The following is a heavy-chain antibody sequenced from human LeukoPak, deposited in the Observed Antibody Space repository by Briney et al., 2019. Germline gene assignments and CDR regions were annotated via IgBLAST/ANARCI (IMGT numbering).Heavy chain of an antibody. Sequence: GGSLGLSCAASGFTFSDYYMSWIRQAPGKGLEWVSYISSSGSTIYYADSVKGRFTISRDNAKNSLYLQMNSLRAEDTAVYYCARVSTVTPDYYYYGMDVWGQGTTVTVSS. J-gene: IGHJ6*02. V-gene: IGHV3-11*01. CDR1: GFTFSDYY. CDR2: ISSSGSTI. CDR3: ARVSTVTPDYYYYGMDV. D-gene: IGHD4-17*01.